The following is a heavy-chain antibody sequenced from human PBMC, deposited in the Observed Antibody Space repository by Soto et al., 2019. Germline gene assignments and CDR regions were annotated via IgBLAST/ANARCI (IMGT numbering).Heavy chain of an antibody. CDR1: GDSISTYY. D-gene: IGHD2-2*01. J-gene: IGHJ5*02. CDR2: IYYSGST. Sequence: PSETLSLTCTVSGDSISTYYWSWIRQPPGKGLEWIGYIYYSGSTSYNPSLKSRVTLSLETSKSQFSLRLSSVTASDTAVYYCARLGEYYQSLDPWGQGTLVTVSS. CDR3: ARLGEYYQSLDP. V-gene: IGHV4-59*08.